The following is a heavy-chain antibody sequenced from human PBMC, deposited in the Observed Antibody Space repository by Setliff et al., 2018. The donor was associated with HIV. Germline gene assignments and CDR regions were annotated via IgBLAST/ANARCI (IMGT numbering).Heavy chain of an antibody. CDR1: GGSVGSGSYY. CDR3: ARGPPFAY. Sequence: ASETLSLTCSVSGGSVGSGSYYWSWIRQSPGKGLEWLGYIYYSGSTMYTNYNPSLESRVIISEDTSRDQFFLKLTSVTANDTGIYYCARGPPFAYWGQGLLVTVSS. CDR2: IYYSGSTMYT. J-gene: IGHJ4*02. V-gene: IGHV4-61*01.